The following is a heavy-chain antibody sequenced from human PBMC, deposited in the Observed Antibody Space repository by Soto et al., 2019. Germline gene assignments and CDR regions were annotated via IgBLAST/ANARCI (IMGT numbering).Heavy chain of an antibody. CDR2: MNPNSGNT. CDR3: ARTYYYDSSGYYDNWFDP. CDR1: GYTFTSYD. J-gene: IGHJ5*02. Sequence: QVQLVQSGAEVKKPGASVKVSCKASGYTFTSYDINWVRQATGQGLEWMGWMNPNSGNTGYAPKFQGRVTMTRNTSISTAYMELSSLRSEDTAVYYCARTYYYDSSGYYDNWFDPWGQGTLVTVSS. V-gene: IGHV1-8*01. D-gene: IGHD3-22*01.